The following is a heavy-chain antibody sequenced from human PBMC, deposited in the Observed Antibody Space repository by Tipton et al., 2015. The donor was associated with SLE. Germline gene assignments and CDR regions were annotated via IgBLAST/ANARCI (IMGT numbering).Heavy chain of an antibody. CDR2: IYYSGST. CDR1: GGSISSSSYY. Sequence: TLSLTCTVSGGSISSSSYYWGWIRQPPGKGLEWIGSIYYSGSTNYNPSLKSRVTISVDTSKNQFSLKLSSVTAADTAVYYCAREVGATFFDYWGQGTLVTVSS. J-gene: IGHJ4*02. CDR3: AREVGATFFDY. V-gene: IGHV4-39*07. D-gene: IGHD1-26*01.